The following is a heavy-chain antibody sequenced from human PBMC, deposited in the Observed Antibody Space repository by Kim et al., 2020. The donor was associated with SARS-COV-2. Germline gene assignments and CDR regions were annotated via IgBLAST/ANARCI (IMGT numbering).Heavy chain of an antibody. CDR2: IWYDGSNK. J-gene: IGHJ4*02. CDR1: GFTFSSYG. CDR3: ARDYSRLVVVVAGIDY. D-gene: IGHD2-15*01. V-gene: IGHV3-33*01. Sequence: GGSLRLSCAASGFTFSSYGMHWVRQAPGKGLEWVAVIWYDGSNKYYADSVKGRFTISRDNSKNTLYLQMNSLRAEDTAVYYCARDYSRLVVVVAGIDYWGQGTLVTVSS.